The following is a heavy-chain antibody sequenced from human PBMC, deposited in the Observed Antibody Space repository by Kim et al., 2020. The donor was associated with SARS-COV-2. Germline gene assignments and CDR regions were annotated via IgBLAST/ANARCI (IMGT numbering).Heavy chain of an antibody. D-gene: IGHD3-22*01. J-gene: IGHJ4*02. CDR1: GYTFTSYA. CDR3: ARPLNVDYYDSSGGFDY. Sequence: ASVKVSCKASGYTFTSYAMHWVRQAPGQRLEWMGWINAGNGNTKYSQKFQGRVTITRDTSASTAYMELSSLRSEDTAVYYCARPLNVDYYDSSGGFDYCGQGTLVTVSS. CDR2: INAGNGNT. V-gene: IGHV1-3*01.